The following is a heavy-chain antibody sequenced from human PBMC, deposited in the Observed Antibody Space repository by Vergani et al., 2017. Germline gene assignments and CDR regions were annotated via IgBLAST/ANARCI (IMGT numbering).Heavy chain of an antibody. D-gene: IGHD2-2*01. J-gene: IGHJ6*02. CDR1: GGSFSGYY. V-gene: IGHV4-34*01. Sequence: QVQLQQWGAGLLKPSETLSLTCAVYGGSFSGYYWSWIRQPPGKGLEWIGEINHSGSTNYNPSLKSRVTISVDTSKNQFSLKLSSVTAADTAVYYCARGQYCSSTSCYYYYYDGMDVWGQGTTVTVSS. CDR2: INHSGST. CDR3: ARGQYCSSTSCYYYYYDGMDV.